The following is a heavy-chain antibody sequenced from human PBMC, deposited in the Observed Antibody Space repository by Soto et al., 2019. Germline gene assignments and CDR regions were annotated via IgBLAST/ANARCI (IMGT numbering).Heavy chain of an antibody. CDR3: ARDPPHYYDSSGYYYYFDY. V-gene: IGHV1-18*01. CDR1: GYTFTSYG. CDR2: ISAYNGNT. D-gene: IGHD3-22*01. Sequence: ASVKVSCKASGYTFTSYGISWVRQAPGQGLEWMGWISAYNGNTNYAQKLQGRVTMTTDTSTSTAYMELRSLRSDDTAVYYCARDPPHYYDSSGYYYYFDYWGQGTLVTAPQ. J-gene: IGHJ4*02.